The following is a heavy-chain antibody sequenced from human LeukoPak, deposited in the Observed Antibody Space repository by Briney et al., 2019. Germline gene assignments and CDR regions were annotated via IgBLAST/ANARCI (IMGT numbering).Heavy chain of an antibody. CDR2: IKQDGSEK. J-gene: IGHJ4*02. CDR3: ASGGAILDY. Sequence: GGSLRLSCAASGFTFITYWMSWVRQAPGKGLEWVANIKQDGSEKYYVDSVKGRLTISRDNAKNSLYLQMNSLRAEDTAVYYCASGGAILDYWGQGTLVTVSS. CDR1: GFTFITYW. V-gene: IGHV3-7*01. D-gene: IGHD3-16*02.